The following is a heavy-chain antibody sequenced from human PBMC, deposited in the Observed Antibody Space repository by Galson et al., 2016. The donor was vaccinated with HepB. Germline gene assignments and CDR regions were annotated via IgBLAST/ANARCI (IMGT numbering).Heavy chain of an antibody. CDR2: TFYRSKWFH. CDR3: VRGYLAVTRSKLDY. Sequence: CAISGDSVSNNRAAWTWIRQSPSRGLEWLGRTFYRSKWFHEYASSVKVRMTINSDTAKNQFSLQVNSVTPEDTAVYFCVRGYLAVTRSKLDYWCQGALVIVSS. J-gene: IGHJ4*02. CDR1: GDSVSNNRAA. V-gene: IGHV6-1*01. D-gene: IGHD2-21*02.